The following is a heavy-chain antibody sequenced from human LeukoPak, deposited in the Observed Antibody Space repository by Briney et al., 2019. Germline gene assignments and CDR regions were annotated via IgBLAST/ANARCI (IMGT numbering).Heavy chain of an antibody. Sequence: SETLSLNCTVSGGSISSGSYFWSWIRQPAGKGLEWIGRIYASGSTNFNPSLKSRVTISVDTSKNQFSLKLSSVTAADTAVYYCARTTMVRGVIFDYWGQGTLVTVSS. V-gene: IGHV4-61*02. J-gene: IGHJ4*02. CDR3: ARTTMVRGVIFDY. D-gene: IGHD3-10*01. CDR1: GGSISSGSYF. CDR2: IYASGST.